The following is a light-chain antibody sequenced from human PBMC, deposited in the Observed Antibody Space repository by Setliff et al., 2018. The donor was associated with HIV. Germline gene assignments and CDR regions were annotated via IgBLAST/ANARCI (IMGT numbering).Light chain of an antibody. CDR1: TSDVGSYNF. CDR2: EVD. CDR3: SSYGGVYGLRI. Sequence: QSALTQPASVSGSPGQSITISCTGSTSDVGSYNFVSWYQQYPDKAPNLIIYEVDKRPSGISDRFSASKSGITASLIISGLQAEDEADYYCSSYGGVYGLRIFGTGTKVTVL. J-gene: IGLJ1*01. V-gene: IGLV2-23*02.